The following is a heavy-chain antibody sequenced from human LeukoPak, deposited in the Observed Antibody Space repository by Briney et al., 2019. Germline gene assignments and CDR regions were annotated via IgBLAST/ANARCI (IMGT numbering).Heavy chain of an antibody. CDR2: ISWNSGSI. CDR1: GFTFDDYA. J-gene: IGHJ4*02. Sequence: GRSLRLSCAASGFTFDDYAMHWVRQAPGKGLEWVSGISWNSGSIGYADSVKGRFTISRDNSKNTLYLQMNSLRAEDTAVYYCAKDRLAVAGESYYFDYWGQGTLVTVSS. D-gene: IGHD6-19*01. V-gene: IGHV3-9*01. CDR3: AKDRLAVAGESYYFDY.